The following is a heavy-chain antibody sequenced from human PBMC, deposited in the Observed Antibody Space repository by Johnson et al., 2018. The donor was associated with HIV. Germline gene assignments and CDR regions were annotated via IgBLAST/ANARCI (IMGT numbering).Heavy chain of an antibody. Sequence: EVQLVESGGGLVQPGGSLRLSCAASGFTFSSYWLTWVRQAPGKGLEWVANINKDGSEMYYVASVKGRFTIPRDNANNSMYVQMNSLRAEDTAVYYCARGRGALDIWGQGTMVTVAS. CDR2: INKDGSEM. J-gene: IGHJ3*02. D-gene: IGHD3-16*01. CDR1: GFTFSSYW. CDR3: ARGRGALDI. V-gene: IGHV3-7*04.